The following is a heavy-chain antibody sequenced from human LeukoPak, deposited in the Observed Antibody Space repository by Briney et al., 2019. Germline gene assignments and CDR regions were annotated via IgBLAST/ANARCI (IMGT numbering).Heavy chain of an antibody. J-gene: IGHJ6*04. CDR1: GFTYSSYE. D-gene: IGHD3-10*02. CDR2: ISSSGSTI. V-gene: IGHV3-48*03. Sequence: GGSLRLSCAASGFTYSSYEMSWVRQAPGKGLEWVSYISSSGSTIYYADSVKGRFTISRDNAKNSLYLQMNSLRAEDTAVYYCAELGITMIGGVWGKGTTVTISS. CDR3: AELGITMIGGV.